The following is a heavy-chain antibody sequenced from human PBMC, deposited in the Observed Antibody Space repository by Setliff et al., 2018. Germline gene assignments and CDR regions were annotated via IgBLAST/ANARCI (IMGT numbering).Heavy chain of an antibody. CDR3: AREGVDTRSSTDYRYYMDV. J-gene: IGHJ6*03. CDR1: GGTFSSYG. D-gene: IGHD5-18*01. CDR2: TIPIFGST. V-gene: IGHV1-69*05. Sequence: SVKVSCKASGGTFSSYGISWVWQAPGQGLEWMGGTIPIFGSTNYAQKFQDRVTIITDESTSTAYMELSSLRTEDTAVYYCAREGVDTRSSTDYRYYMDVWGKGTTVTVSS.